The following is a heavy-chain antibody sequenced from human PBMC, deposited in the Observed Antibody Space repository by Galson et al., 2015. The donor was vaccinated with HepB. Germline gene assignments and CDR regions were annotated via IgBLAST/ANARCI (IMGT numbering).Heavy chain of an antibody. CDR3: ARVVDIKFQLLSVPYYFDY. CDR1: GGSFSGYY. CDR2: TTHYGRT. J-gene: IGHJ4*02. V-gene: IGHV4-34*01. D-gene: IGHD2-2*01. Sequence: ETLSLTCAVYGGSFSGYYWSWIRQPPGKGLEWIGETTHYGRTNYNPSLKSRVTIAVDTSKNQISLKLGSATAADTAVYYCARVVDIKFQLLSVPYYFDYWGQGTLVTVSS.